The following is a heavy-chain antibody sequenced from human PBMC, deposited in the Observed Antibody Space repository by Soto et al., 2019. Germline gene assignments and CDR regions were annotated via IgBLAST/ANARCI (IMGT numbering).Heavy chain of an antibody. V-gene: IGHV3-74*01. D-gene: IGHD5-18*01. J-gene: IGHJ4*02. CDR1: GFTFSRYW. Sequence: GGSLRLSCAASGFTFSRYWMHWVRQAPGKGLMWVSRISYDESTTDYADSVKGRFTISRDSAKNTLYLQMNSLRAEDTAVYFCARGGANTAMAHDYWGQGTLVTVSS. CDR2: ISYDESTT. CDR3: ARGGANTAMAHDY.